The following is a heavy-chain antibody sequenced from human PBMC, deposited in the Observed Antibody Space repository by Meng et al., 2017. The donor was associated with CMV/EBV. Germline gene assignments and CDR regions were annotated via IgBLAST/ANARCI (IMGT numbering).Heavy chain of an antibody. D-gene: IGHD2-21*02. V-gene: IGHV1-18*01. CDR1: GYTFSSYG. J-gene: IGHJ4*02. Sequence: VQLVQSGAEGNKPGASVKVSCKASGYTFSSYGISWVRQAPGQGLEWMGWISGYNGQTKYAQKFQGRVTMTTDTPTSTAYMELRSLRSDDTAVYYCARAPIFSGGDCSHWGQGTLVTVSS. CDR3: ARAPIFSGGDCSH. CDR2: ISGYNGQT.